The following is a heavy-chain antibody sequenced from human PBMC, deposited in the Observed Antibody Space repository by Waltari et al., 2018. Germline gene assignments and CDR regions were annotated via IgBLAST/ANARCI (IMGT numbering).Heavy chain of an antibody. CDR2: IIRILGIA. CDR3: ATWGATTVDY. J-gene: IGHJ4*02. Sequence: QVQLVQSGAAVKKPGSSVKVSCKASGGTFSSYTISWVRQALGQGLEWVGRIIRILGIANYAQKFQGRVTTAADKTTSTAYMELGSLRSEDTAVYYCATWGATTVDYWGQGTLVTVSS. CDR1: GGTFSSYT. D-gene: IGHD1-26*01. V-gene: IGHV1-69*02.